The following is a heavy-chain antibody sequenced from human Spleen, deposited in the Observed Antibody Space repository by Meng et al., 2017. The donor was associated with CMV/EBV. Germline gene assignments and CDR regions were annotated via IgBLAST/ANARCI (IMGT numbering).Heavy chain of an antibody. V-gene: IGHV3-30*02. J-gene: IGHJ6*02. D-gene: IGHD3-3*02. CDR1: GFTFSSYG. CDR3: AKGHFWSGYPPDYYYGMDV. CDR2: IGNDGSNK. Sequence: SCAASGFTFSSYGMYWVRQAPGKGLEWVAFIGNDGSNKYYADSLKGRFTISRDSSKNTLFLQMNSLKPEDTAVYYCAKGHFWSGYPPDYYYGMDVWGQGTTVTVSS.